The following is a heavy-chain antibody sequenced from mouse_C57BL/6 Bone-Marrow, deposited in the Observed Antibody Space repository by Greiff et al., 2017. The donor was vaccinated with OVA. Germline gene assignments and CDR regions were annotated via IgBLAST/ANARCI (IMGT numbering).Heavy chain of an antibody. D-gene: IGHD2-4*01. J-gene: IGHJ3*01. CDR3: ARSYYDYTFAY. Sequence: VQLVESGAELVRPGASVKLSCKASGYTFTDYYINWVKQRPGQGLEWIARIYPGSGNTYYNEKFKGKATLTAEKSSSTAYMQLSSLTSEDSAVYFCARSYYDYTFAYWGQGTLVTVSA. V-gene: IGHV1-76*01. CDR2: IYPGSGNT. CDR1: GYTFTDYY.